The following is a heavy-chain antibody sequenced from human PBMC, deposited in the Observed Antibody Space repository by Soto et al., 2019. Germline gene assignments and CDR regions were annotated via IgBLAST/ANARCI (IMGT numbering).Heavy chain of an antibody. Sequence: PSETQCVTCAVDGGYISGYYWSWISKTPGKGLEWIGEINHSGSTNYNPSLKSRVTISVDTSKNQFSLKLSSVTAADTAVYYCAREITIFGVVINGSDYMDVWGKGTTVTVSS. CDR1: GGYISGYY. CDR3: AREITIFGVVINGSDYMDV. V-gene: IGHV4-34*01. D-gene: IGHD3-3*01. J-gene: IGHJ6*03. CDR2: INHSGST.